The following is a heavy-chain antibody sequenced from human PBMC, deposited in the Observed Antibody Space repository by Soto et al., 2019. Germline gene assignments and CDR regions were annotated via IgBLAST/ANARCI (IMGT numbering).Heavy chain of an antibody. CDR1: GFSLSTRGVG. D-gene: IGHD3-10*01. CDR3: AHIGISTWFTY. CDR2: IYWDDDK. V-gene: IGHV2-5*02. J-gene: IGHJ4*02. Sequence: QITLKESGPTLVKPTQTLTLTCTFSGFSLSTRGVGVGWIRQPPGKALEWLPLIYWDDDKRYSPSLRSRLTITKDTSKNQVVLTLTNMVPVDTATYYCAHIGISTWFTYWGQGTLVTVSS.